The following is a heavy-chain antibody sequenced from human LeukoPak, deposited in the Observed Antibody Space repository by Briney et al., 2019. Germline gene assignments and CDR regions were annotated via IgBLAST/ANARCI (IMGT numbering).Heavy chain of an antibody. CDR3: ARDSARLWFGESDYFDY. Sequence: GGSLRLSCAASGFTFSSYSMNWVRQAPGKGLEWVSSISSSSSYIYYADSVKGRFTISRDNAKNSLYLQMNSLRAEDTAVYYCARDSARLWFGESDYFDYWGQGTLVTVSS. CDR1: GFTFSSYS. CDR2: ISSSSSYI. D-gene: IGHD3-10*01. V-gene: IGHV3-21*01. J-gene: IGHJ4*02.